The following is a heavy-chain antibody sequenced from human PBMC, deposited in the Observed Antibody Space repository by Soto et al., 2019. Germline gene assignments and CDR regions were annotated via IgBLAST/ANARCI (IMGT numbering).Heavy chain of an antibody. CDR2: MNQDGSQI. CDR1: GFTFSNYW. Sequence: EVQVVESGGGLVQPGGSLRLSCAVSGFTFSNYWMTWVRKAPGKGLEWVAYMNQDGSQIYYVDSLRGRFTIARDNAKNSLYLQMNSLSVDDTAVYYCARDRGPNTPDYWGQGTLVTVSS. CDR3: ARDRGPNTPDY. D-gene: IGHD2-2*02. J-gene: IGHJ4*02. V-gene: IGHV3-7*01.